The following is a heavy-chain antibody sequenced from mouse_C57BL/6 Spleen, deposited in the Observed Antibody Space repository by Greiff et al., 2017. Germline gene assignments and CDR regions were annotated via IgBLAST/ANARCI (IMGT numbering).Heavy chain of an antibody. Sequence: VQLQQPGAELVKPGASVKLSCKASGYTFTSYWMHWVKQRPGRGLEWIGRIDPNSGGTKYNEKFKSKATLTVDKPSSTAYMQLSSLTSEDSAVYYCARGGATVVAPFYAMDYWGQGTSVTVSS. D-gene: IGHD1-1*01. V-gene: IGHV1-72*01. J-gene: IGHJ4*01. CDR3: ARGGATVVAPFYAMDY. CDR1: GYTFTSYW. CDR2: IDPNSGGT.